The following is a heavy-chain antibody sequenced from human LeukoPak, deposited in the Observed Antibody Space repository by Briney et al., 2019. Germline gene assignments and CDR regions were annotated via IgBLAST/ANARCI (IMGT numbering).Heavy chain of an antibody. Sequence: PGRSLRLSCAASGFTFSTYDMHWVRQAPGKGLEWVAVISYDGSNKYYTDSVKGRFTISRDNSQSTLYLQMNSLRAEDTAVYYCAKRVATILGGLDYWGQGTLVTVSS. J-gene: IGHJ4*02. CDR2: ISYDGSNK. CDR1: GFTFSTYD. CDR3: AKRVATILGGLDY. D-gene: IGHD5-12*01. V-gene: IGHV3-30*18.